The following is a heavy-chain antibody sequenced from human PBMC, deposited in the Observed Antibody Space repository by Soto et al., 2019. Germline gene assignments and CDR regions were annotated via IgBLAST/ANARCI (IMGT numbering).Heavy chain of an antibody. CDR1: GFTVSSNY. Sequence: PGGSLRLSCAASGFTVSSNYMSWVRQAPGKGLEWVSVIYSGGSTYYADSVKGRFTISRDNSKNTLYLQMNSLRAEDTAVYYCATSRWLQLLDYWGQGTLVTVSS. CDR3: ATSRWLQLLDY. V-gene: IGHV3-53*01. CDR2: IYSGGST. D-gene: IGHD5-12*01. J-gene: IGHJ4*02.